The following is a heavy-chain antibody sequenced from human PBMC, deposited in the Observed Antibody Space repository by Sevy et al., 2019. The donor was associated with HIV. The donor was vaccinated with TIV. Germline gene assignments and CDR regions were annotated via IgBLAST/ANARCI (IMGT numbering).Heavy chain of an antibody. CDR2: IYYSGST. Sequence: SETLSLTCTVSGGSISSGGYYWSWIRQHPGKGLEWIGYIYYSGSTYYNPSLKSRVTISVDTSKNQFSLKLSSVTAADTAVYYCAREYYYDSSGDTPPGYWGQGTLVTVSS. CDR1: GGSISSGGYY. V-gene: IGHV4-31*03. J-gene: IGHJ4*02. CDR3: AREYYYDSSGDTPPGY. D-gene: IGHD3-22*01.